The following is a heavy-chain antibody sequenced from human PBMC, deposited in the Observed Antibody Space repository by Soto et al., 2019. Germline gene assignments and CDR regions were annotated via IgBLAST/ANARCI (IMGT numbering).Heavy chain of an antibody. CDR3: ARANLGYCISTSCYQWADAFDI. V-gene: IGHV4-59*01. Sequence: SETLSLTCTVSGGSISSYYWSWIRQPPGRGLEWIGYIYYSGSTNYNPSLKSRVTISVDTSKNQFSLKLSSVTAADTAVYYCARANLGYCISTSCYQWADAFDIWGQGTMVT. CDR2: IYYSGST. J-gene: IGHJ3*02. CDR1: GGSISSYY. D-gene: IGHD2-2*01.